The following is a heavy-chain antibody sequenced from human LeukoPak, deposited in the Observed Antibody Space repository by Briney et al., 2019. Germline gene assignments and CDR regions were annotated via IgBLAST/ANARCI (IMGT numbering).Heavy chain of an antibody. J-gene: IGHJ6*03. Sequence: GGSLRLSCAASGFTFSSYEMNWVRQAPGKGLEWVSYISSSGSTIYYADSVKGRFTISRDNAKNSLYLQMNSLRAEDTAVYYCARDRYSSSPYYYYYYMDVWGKGTTVTASS. CDR2: ISSSGSTI. V-gene: IGHV3-48*03. CDR1: GFTFSSYE. CDR3: ARDRYSSSPYYYYYYMDV. D-gene: IGHD6-6*01.